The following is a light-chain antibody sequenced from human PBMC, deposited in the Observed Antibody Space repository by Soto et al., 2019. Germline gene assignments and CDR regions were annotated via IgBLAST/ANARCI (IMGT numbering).Light chain of an antibody. CDR2: DAS. CDR1: QSISRY. Sequence: EIALTQSPATLSLSPGERATLSCRASQSISRYLAWYQQKPGQAPRLLIYDASNRATGIPVRFSGSGSGTDFTLTISSLEPEDFTVYYCQQHSNWPLTFGGGTKVDI. J-gene: IGKJ4*01. V-gene: IGKV3-11*01. CDR3: QQHSNWPLT.